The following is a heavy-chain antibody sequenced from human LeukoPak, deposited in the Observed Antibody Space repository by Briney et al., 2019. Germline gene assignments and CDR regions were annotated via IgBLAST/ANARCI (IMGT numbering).Heavy chain of an antibody. CDR1: GGTFSSSA. J-gene: IGHJ6*02. Sequence: SVKVSCKASGGTFSSSAISWVRQAPGQGLEWMGRIIPILDIADYAQKFQGRVTITADRSTNTAYMELSSLRSEDTAVYYCARVPSEYDVLTGYYYYYGMDVRGQGTTVTVSS. CDR2: IIPILDIA. CDR3: ARVPSEYDVLTGYYYYYGMDV. V-gene: IGHV1-69*04. D-gene: IGHD3-9*01.